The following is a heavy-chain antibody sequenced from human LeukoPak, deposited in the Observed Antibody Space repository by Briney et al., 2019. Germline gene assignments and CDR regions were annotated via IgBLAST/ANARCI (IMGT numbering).Heavy chain of an antibody. CDR2: IYYSGST. D-gene: IGHD3-10*01. CDR1: GGSISSYY. J-gene: IGHJ5*02. Sequence: ETLSLTCTVSGGSISSYYWSWIRQPPGKGLEWIGYIYYSGSTKYNPSLKSRVTISVDTSKNQFSLKLSSVTAADTAVYYCARVSRRGVRGVPRFDPWGQGTLVTVSS. V-gene: IGHV4-59*01. CDR3: ARVSRRGVRGVPRFDP.